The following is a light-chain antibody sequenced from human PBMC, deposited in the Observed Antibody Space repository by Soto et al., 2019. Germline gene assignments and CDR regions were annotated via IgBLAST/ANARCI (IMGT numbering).Light chain of an antibody. V-gene: IGLV2-14*01. CDR2: EVT. CDR1: SRDIGNYNY. CDR3: ASYRTANTLVV. J-gene: IGLJ1*01. Sequence: QSVLTQPASVSGSPGQSITSSCTGTSRDIGNYNYVSWYQHHPGKAPKLMIYEVTSRPSGVSDRFSGSKSGMTASLTISGLPPEDEADYFCASYRTANTLVVFGTGTNVTVL.